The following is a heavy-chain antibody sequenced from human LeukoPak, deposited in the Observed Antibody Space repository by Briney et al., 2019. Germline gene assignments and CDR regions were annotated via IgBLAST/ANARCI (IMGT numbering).Heavy chain of an antibody. V-gene: IGHV1-24*01. CDR1: GYTLTQLS. D-gene: IGHD6-19*01. CDR2: FDPEDGET. J-gene: IGHJ4*02. Sequence: ASVKVSCKVSGYTLTQLSMHWVRQAPGKGLEWRGGFDPEDGETIYAPKFQGRVTMTEDTSTDPAYLELSRLRSEDPAVCSCANPYSSGWSNYWGQGTLVTVSS. CDR3: ANPYSSGWSNY.